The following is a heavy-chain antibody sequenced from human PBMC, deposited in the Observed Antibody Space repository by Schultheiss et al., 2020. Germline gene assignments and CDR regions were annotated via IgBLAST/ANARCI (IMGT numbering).Heavy chain of an antibody. CDR2: ISYDGSNK. CDR3: ARDMVADSMRFYMDV. D-gene: IGHD5-12*01. V-gene: IGHV3-30-3*01. J-gene: IGHJ6*03. CDR1: GFTFSSYA. Sequence: GGSLRLSCAASGFTFSSYAMHWVRQAPGKGLEWVAVISYDGSNKYYADSVKGRFTISRDNSKNTLYLQMNSLRAEDTAVYYCARDMVADSMRFYMDVWGKGTTVTVSS.